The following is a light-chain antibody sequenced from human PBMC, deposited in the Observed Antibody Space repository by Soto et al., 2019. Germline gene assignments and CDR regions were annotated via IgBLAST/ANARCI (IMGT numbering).Light chain of an antibody. Sequence: QSVLTQPRSVSGSPGQSVTMPCTGTSSDVGDYNYVSWYQRHAGKGPKLIIYGFSERPSGVPDRFSAYKSGNTAYLTISGLQAEDEADYYCSSYAGNCVYVFGSGTKGTV. V-gene: IGLV2-11*01. CDR2: GFS. CDR1: SSDVGDYNY. CDR3: SSYAGNCVYV. J-gene: IGLJ1*01.